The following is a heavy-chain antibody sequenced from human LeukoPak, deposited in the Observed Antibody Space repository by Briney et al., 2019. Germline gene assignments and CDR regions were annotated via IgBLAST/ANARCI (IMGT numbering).Heavy chain of an antibody. J-gene: IGHJ6*03. V-gene: IGHV1-2*02. CDR2: INPNSGGT. CDR3: ARGNYCSGGSCYYYYMDV. CDR1: GYTFTGYY. D-gene: IGHD2-15*01. Sequence: ASVKVSCKASGYTFTGYYMHWVRQAPGQGLEWMGWINPNSGGTNYAQKFQGRVTMTRDTSISTAYMELSRLRSDDTAVYYCARGNYCSGGSCYYYYMDVWGKGTTVTISS.